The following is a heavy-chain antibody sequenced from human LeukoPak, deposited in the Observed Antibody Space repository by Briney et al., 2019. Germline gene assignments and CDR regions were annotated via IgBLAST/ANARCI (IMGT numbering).Heavy chain of an antibody. D-gene: IGHD5-18*01. CDR3: AKDRGYSYGLGALDF. CDR2: ISGSGDST. CDR1: GFTFSSFA. Sequence: PGGSLRLSCAASGFTFSSFAMSWVRQAPEKGLEWVSTISGSGDSTYYADSVKGRFTISRDNSKNTLYLQMNGLRADDTAVYYCAKDRGYSYGLGALDFWGQGTLVTVSS. J-gene: IGHJ4*02. V-gene: IGHV3-23*01.